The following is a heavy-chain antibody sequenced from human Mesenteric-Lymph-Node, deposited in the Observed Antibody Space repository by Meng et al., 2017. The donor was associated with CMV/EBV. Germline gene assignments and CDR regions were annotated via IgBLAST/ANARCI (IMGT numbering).Heavy chain of an antibody. Sequence: GSLRLSCTVSGGSISSSNYYWAWIRQPPGKGLEWIGEINHSGSTNYNPSPKSRVTISVDTSKNQFSLKLSSVTAADTAVYYCARGFGQWLIRFYYYYGMDVWGQGTTVTVSS. CDR3: ARGFGQWLIRFYYYYGMDV. CDR1: GGSISSSNYY. J-gene: IGHJ6*02. D-gene: IGHD6-19*01. V-gene: IGHV4-39*07. CDR2: INHSGST.